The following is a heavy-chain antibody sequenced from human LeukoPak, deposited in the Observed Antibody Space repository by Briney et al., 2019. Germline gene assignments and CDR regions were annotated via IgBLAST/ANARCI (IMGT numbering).Heavy chain of an antibody. V-gene: IGHV1-18*01. CDR2: ISDYNGNT. CDR3: ARDWGGGAGIFSPGY. CDR1: GYTFTSYG. D-gene: IGHD6-13*01. Sequence: VASVTLSCNASGYTFTSYGISWVRQAPGPGLEWMGWISDYNGNTNYAQKLQGRVTMTTDTSTSTAYMELRSLRSDDTAVYYCARDWGGGAGIFSPGYWGQGALVTVSS. J-gene: IGHJ4*02.